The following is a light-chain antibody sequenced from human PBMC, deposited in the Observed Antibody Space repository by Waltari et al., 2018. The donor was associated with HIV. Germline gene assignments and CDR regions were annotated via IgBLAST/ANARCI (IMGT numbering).Light chain of an antibody. V-gene: IGLV1-44*01. Sequence: QSVLTQPPSVSGTPGQNVTIPCSGSSSNIGSNIVHWYQHLPGAAPKLLIYSNDKRPSGVPDRFSGSKSGTSASLAISGLQSADEADYYCAAWDDSLNGMFGGGTRLTVL. J-gene: IGLJ3*02. CDR1: SSNIGSNI. CDR2: SND. CDR3: AAWDDSLNGM.